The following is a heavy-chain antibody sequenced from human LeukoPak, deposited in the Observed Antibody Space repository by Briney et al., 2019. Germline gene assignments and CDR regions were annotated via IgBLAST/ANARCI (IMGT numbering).Heavy chain of an antibody. D-gene: IGHD3-10*01. CDR3: ARDRVPAPLWFGSNQHFDP. CDR2: ISAYSGNK. J-gene: IGHJ5*02. CDR1: GYTFTSYG. Sequence: ASVTVSCKASGYTFTSYGISGVRQAPGQGLAGVGWISAYSGNKNYAQKLQGRATMTTDRSTHKPSVDLSGLRSDDTDVYCCARDRVPAPLWFGSNQHFDPWGQGTLVTVSS. V-gene: IGHV1-18*01.